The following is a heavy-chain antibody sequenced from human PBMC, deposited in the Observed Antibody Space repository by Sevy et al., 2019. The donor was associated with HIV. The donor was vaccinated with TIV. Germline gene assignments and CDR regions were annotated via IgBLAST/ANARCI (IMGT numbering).Heavy chain of an antibody. V-gene: IGHV1-18*01. J-gene: IGHJ6*02. CDR2: ISAYTGHT. Sequence: ASVKVSCKTSGYNFITYGISWVRQAPGQGLEWMGWISAYTGHTTYAQRLQDRVTMTTDTSTSTSWMELTSLRSADTAVYYCARAVVQGAVIVIPAYGMDVWGQGTTVTVSS. CDR1: GYNFITYG. D-gene: IGHD2-21*01. CDR3: ARAVVQGAVIVIPAYGMDV.